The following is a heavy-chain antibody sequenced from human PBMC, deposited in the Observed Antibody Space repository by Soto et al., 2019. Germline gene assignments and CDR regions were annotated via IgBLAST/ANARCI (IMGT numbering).Heavy chain of an antibody. J-gene: IGHJ5*02. CDR3: TRGGLGNYYDDH. Sequence: EVQLVESGGGLVHPGGSLRFTCAASGFTFSRDWTHWVRQSRGKGLVWVSRIKGNGTITNYADSVKGRFTTSRDNAKNTVYLQLNRLTTEDTAVYYCTRGGLGNYYDDHWGQGTLVTVSS. V-gene: IGHV3-74*01. CDR1: GFTFSRDW. CDR2: IKGNGTIT. D-gene: IGHD3-10*01.